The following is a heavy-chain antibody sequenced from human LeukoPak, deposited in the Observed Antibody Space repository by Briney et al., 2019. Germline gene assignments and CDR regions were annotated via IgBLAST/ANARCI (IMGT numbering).Heavy chain of an antibody. D-gene: IGHD6-19*01. J-gene: IGHJ4*02. CDR3: ARGGNSGWRTPNDDY. Sequence: ASVKVSCKASGYTFTSYGISWVRQAPGQGLEWMGWISAYNGNTNYAQKPQGRVTMTTDTSTSTAYMELRSLRSDDTAVYYCARGGNSGWRTPNDDYWGQGTLVTVSS. V-gene: IGHV1-18*01. CDR1: GYTFTSYG. CDR2: ISAYNGNT.